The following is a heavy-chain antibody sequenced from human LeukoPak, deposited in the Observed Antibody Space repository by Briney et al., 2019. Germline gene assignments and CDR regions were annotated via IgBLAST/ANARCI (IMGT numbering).Heavy chain of an antibody. V-gene: IGHV3-11*01. CDR3: ARDLGYYDSSGYYRGAEYFQH. CDR1: GFTFSDYY. Sequence: GGSLRLSCATSGFTFSDYYMTWIRQAPGKGLEWVSYISSSGSTLYYADSVKGRFTISRDNAKNSLYLQMNSLRAEDTAVYYCARDLGYYDSSGYYRGAEYFQHWGQGTLVTVSS. CDR2: ISSSGSTL. D-gene: IGHD3-22*01. J-gene: IGHJ1*01.